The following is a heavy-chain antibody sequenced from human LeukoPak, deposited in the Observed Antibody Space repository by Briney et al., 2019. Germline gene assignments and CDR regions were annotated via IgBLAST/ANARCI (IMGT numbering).Heavy chain of an antibody. CDR1: GESFSGYY. D-gene: IGHD5-12*01. CDR2: VNDSGSS. V-gene: IGHV4-34*01. Sequence: PSETLSLTCAVYGESFSGYYWTWIRQPPGKGLEWIGEVNDSGSSSYNPSLKSRVTMSIDTSKNQFSLRLTSVTAADTAVYYCARAIVPATAGYFSYMDVWGKGTTVTVSS. CDR3: ARAIVPATAGYFSYMDV. J-gene: IGHJ6*03.